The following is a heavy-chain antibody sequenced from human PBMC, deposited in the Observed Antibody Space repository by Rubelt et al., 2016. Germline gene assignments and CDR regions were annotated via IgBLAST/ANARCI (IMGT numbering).Heavy chain of an antibody. Sequence: QLQLQESGPGLVKPSETLSLTCTVSGGSISSSSYYWGWIRQPPGKGLEWIGSIYYSGSTYYNPSLKSRFTISGDTSTNQFSLKLSSVTAADTAVYYCAGHMGATNYYYYYYMDVWGKGTTVTVSS. CDR2: IYYSGST. D-gene: IGHD3-16*01. CDR1: GGSISSSSYY. V-gene: IGHV4-39*01. CDR3: AGHMGATNYYYYYYMDV. J-gene: IGHJ6*03.